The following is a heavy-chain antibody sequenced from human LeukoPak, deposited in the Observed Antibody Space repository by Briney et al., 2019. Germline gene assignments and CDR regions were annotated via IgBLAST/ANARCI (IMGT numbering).Heavy chain of an antibody. CDR2: ISWNSGSI. J-gene: IGHJ6*02. V-gene: IGHV3-9*01. D-gene: IGHD3-10*01. CDR1: GFTFDDYA. Sequence: GGSLRLSCAASGFTFDDYAMHWVRQAPRKGLEWVSGISWNSGSIGYADSVKGRFTISRDNAKNSLYLQMNSLRAEDTALYYCAKDIRGGSVYYYYYGMDVWGQGTTVTVSS. CDR3: AKDIRGGSVYYYYYGMDV.